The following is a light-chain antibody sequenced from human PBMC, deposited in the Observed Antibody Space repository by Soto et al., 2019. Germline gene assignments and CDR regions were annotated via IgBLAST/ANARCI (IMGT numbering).Light chain of an antibody. CDR1: QGGSSW. CDR3: QQTNSFPRT. CDR2: AAS. V-gene: IGKV1-12*01. J-gene: IGKJ1*01. Sequence: DTQMTQSPSAVSASVGDRVNITCRASQGGSSWLAWYQQKPGKPPKLLIYAASSLESGVPSRFSGSGSGTDFTLTINSLQTEDFATYYCQQTNSFPRTFGQGTKVEI.